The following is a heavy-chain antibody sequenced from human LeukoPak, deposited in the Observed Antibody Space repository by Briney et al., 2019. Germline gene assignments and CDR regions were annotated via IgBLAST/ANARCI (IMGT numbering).Heavy chain of an antibody. CDR3: ARVISNQLVLFRVDSPGVFDI. J-gene: IGHJ3*02. D-gene: IGHD2-2*01. V-gene: IGHV3-7*01. CDR1: GFTXXSYW. CDR2: IKQGGSEK. Sequence: GFTXXSYWMGWVRQSPVKGLEGVASIKQGGSEKNYVDSVKGRLTISRDNAHNSLYLEMNSLRAEDTAVYYCARVISNQLVLFRVDSPGVFDIWGQGTMVTVSS.